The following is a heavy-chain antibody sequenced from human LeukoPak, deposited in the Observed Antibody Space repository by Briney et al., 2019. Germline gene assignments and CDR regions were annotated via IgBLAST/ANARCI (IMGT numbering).Heavy chain of an antibody. CDR2: INPSGGST. CDR1: GYTFTFYY. Sequence: GASVKVSCKASGYTFTFYYMHWVRQAPGQGLEWMGIINPSGGSTTYAQRFQGRVTMTSDTSTTTFYMELSSLRSEDTAVYYCARGRYHYGLGSYMLENWFDPWGQGTLVSVSS. CDR3: ARGRYHYGLGSYMLENWFDP. V-gene: IGHV1-46*01. D-gene: IGHD3-10*01. J-gene: IGHJ5*02.